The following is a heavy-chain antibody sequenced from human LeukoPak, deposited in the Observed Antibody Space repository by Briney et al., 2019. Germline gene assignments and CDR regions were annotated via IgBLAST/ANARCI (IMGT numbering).Heavy chain of an antibody. CDR3: AREFEATGFWALDY. Sequence: GGSLRLSCRVSGFTFNTYWMHWVRHAPGKGLVWVSRMNNDGRVISYADSVKGRFTISRDNAKNTLYLQMNSLRAEDTAVYYCAREFEATGFWALDYWGQGTLVTASS. D-gene: IGHD3-16*01. J-gene: IGHJ4*02. CDR1: GFTFNTYW. V-gene: IGHV3-74*01. CDR2: MNNDGRVI.